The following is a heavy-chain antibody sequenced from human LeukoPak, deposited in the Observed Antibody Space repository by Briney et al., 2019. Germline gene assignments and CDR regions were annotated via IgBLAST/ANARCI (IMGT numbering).Heavy chain of an antibody. D-gene: IGHD3-9*01. J-gene: IGHJ4*02. V-gene: IGHV1-2*02. CDR3: ARGHSSYYDILTGYLVDPRSPFDY. CDR1: GHTFTGYP. CDR2: INPDSGGT. Sequence: ASVKVSCKTSGHTFTGYPMHWVRQVPGQGLEWMGWINPDSGGTNYAQKFQGRVTMTRDTSISTAYMELSRLRSDDTAVYYCARGHSSYYDILTGYLVDPRSPFDYWGQGTLVTVSS.